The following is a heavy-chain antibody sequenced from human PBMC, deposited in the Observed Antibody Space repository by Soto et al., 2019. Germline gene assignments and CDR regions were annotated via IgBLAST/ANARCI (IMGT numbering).Heavy chain of an antibody. Sequence: QVQLVESGGGVVQPGRSLRFSCAASGFTFSSYGMHWVRQAPGKGLEWVAVISYDGSNKYYADSVKGRFTISRDNSKNTLYLQMNSLRAEDTAVYYCAKDLLGPGRAYGMDVWGQGTTVTVSS. D-gene: IGHD7-27*01. CDR3: AKDLLGPGRAYGMDV. V-gene: IGHV3-30*18. J-gene: IGHJ6*02. CDR2: ISYDGSNK. CDR1: GFTFSSYG.